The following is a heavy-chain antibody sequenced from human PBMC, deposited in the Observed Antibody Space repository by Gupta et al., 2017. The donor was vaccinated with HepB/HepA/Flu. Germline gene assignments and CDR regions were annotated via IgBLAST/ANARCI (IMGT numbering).Heavy chain of an antibody. CDR1: GFTFGDYA. V-gene: IGHV3-49*04. CDR2: IRSKAYGGTT. Sequence: EVQLVESGGGLVQPGRSLRLSCTASGFTFGDYAMSWVSQAPGKGLEWVGVIRSKAYGGTTEYAASVKGRFTISRDDSKSIAYLQMNSLKTEDTAVYYCTRGGWDYYYGMDVWGQGTTVTVSS. J-gene: IGHJ6*02. D-gene: IGHD6-19*01. CDR3: TRGGWDYYYGMDV.